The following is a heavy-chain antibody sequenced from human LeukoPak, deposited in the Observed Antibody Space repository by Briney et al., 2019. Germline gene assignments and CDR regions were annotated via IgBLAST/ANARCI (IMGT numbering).Heavy chain of an antibody. CDR3: AREGGVGSGSYWFDP. CDR1: GYTFTGYY. D-gene: IGHD3-10*01. Sequence: GASVTVSCKASGYTFTGYYMHWVRQAPGQGLEWMGWINPNSGGTNYAQKFQGRVTMTRDTSISTAYMELSRLRSDDTAVYYCAREGGVGSGSYWFDPWGQGTLVTVSS. CDR2: INPNSGGT. J-gene: IGHJ5*02. V-gene: IGHV1-2*02.